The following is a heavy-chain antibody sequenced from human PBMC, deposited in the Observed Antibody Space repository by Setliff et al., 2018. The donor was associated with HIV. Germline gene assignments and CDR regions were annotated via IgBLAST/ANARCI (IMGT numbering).Heavy chain of an antibody. CDR2: IYYTGST. CDR3: ARSIYGSGTYPLDV. Sequence: SETLSLTCNYSGNSFSGYHWNWIRQPAGKGLEWLGRIYYTGSTEYNPSLKSRLTMSMDTSKDQFSLRLVFLTTADTAVYYCARSIYGSGTYPLDVWGPGTLVTVSS. D-gene: IGHD3-10*01. J-gene: IGHJ4*02. CDR1: GNSFSGYH. V-gene: IGHV4-4*07.